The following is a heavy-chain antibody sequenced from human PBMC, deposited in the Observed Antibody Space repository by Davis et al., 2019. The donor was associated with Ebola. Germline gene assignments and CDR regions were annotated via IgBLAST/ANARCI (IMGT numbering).Heavy chain of an antibody. CDR1: GYTFTGYY. J-gene: IGHJ4*02. CDR2: INPNSGGT. Sequence: AASVKVSCKASGYTFTGYYMHWVRQAPGQGLEWMGWINPNSGGTNNAQKFQGRVTMTRATSMTTAYLELNSLRSDDTAVYYCARAVPATQNLDYWGQGTLVTVSS. V-gene: IGHV1-2*02. CDR3: ARAVPATQNLDY. D-gene: IGHD2-15*01.